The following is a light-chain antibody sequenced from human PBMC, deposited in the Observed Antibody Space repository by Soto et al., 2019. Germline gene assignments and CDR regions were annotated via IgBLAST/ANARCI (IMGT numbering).Light chain of an antibody. CDR3: QQNNKWPPVT. CDR1: QTISND. Sequence: EVLMTQSPATVSVSPGEGVTLSCRASQTISNDLAWYQQKPGQAPRLLIYGASTRATGVPARFSGGGSGTEFTLTISSLQSEDFAFYYCQQNNKWPPVTFGGGTKVAIK. J-gene: IGKJ4*01. V-gene: IGKV3-15*01. CDR2: GAS.